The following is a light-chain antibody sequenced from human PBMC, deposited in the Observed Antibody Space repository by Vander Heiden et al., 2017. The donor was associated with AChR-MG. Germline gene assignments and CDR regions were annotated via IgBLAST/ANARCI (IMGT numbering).Light chain of an antibody. CDR2: RNN. J-gene: IGLJ2*01. V-gene: IGLV1-47*01. CDR3: AAWDDSLSGHVV. Sequence: QSVLTQPPSASGTPGQRVTNSGSGSRSNIGSNYGYWYQQLPGTAPKLLIYRNNQRPSGVPDRFSGSKSGTSASLAISGLRSEDEADYYCAAWDDSLSGHVVFGGGTKLTVL. CDR1: RSNIGSNY.